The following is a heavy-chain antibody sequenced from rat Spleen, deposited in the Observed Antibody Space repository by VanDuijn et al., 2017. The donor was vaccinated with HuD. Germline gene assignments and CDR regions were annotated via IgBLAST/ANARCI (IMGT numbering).Heavy chain of an antibody. Sequence: EVELVESGGGLVQPGRSMKLSCAASGFTFSNFVMAWVRQAPTKGLEWVATISYDGSSTYYRDSVKGRFTISRDNAKSTLYLQMDSLRSEDTATYYCVRHDDYWGQGVMVTVSS. V-gene: IGHV5-29*01. CDR3: VRHDDY. CDR1: GFTFSNFV. J-gene: IGHJ2*01. CDR2: ISYDGSST.